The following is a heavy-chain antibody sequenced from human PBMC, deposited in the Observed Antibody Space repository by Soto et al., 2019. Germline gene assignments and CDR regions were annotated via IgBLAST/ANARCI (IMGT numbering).Heavy chain of an antibody. CDR2: INPNSGAT. V-gene: IGHV1-2*02. CDR3: ARDLVATIGDFDF. Sequence: ASVKVSCKTSGYTFIGYYIHWVRQAPGQGLEWMGWINPNSGATNYAQKFQGRVSMTRDTSITTAYMELSRLRSDDTAVYYCARDLVATIGDFDFWGQGTPVTVSS. D-gene: IGHD5-12*01. J-gene: IGHJ4*02. CDR1: GYTFIGYY.